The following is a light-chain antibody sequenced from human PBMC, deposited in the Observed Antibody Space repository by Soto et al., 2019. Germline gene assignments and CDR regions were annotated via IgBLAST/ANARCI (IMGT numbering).Light chain of an antibody. Sequence: DIQMTQSPSTLSASVGDRVTITCRASQSISEWLAWYQLKPGKAPKLLIYRSSTLESGVPSRFSGSGSGTEFNLTISSLQPADVAFYYYQLYSPYSPTFGQGTNVEIK. CDR2: RSS. CDR1: QSISEW. V-gene: IGKV1-5*03. CDR3: QLYSPYSPT. J-gene: IGKJ1*01.